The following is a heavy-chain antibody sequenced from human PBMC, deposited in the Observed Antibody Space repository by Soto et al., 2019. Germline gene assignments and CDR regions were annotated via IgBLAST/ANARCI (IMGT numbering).Heavy chain of an antibody. Sequence: ASVKVSCKASGYTFTGYYMHWVRQAPGQGLEWMGWINPNSGGTNYAQKFQGRVTMTRDTSISTAYMELSRLRSDDTAVYYCARDADCSSTSCSHGAFDIWGQGTMVTVSS. V-gene: IGHV1-2*02. CDR2: INPNSGGT. CDR3: ARDADCSSTSCSHGAFDI. D-gene: IGHD2-2*01. CDR1: GYTFTGYY. J-gene: IGHJ3*02.